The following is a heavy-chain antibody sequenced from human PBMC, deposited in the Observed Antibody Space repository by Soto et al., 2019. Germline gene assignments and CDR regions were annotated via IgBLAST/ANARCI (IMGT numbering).Heavy chain of an antibody. V-gene: IGHV1-69*13. Sequence: SVKVSCKASGGTFSSYAISWVRQAPGQGLEWMGGIIPIFGTANYAQKFQGRVTITADESTSTAYMELSSLRSEDTAVYYCARDRSRDIVVVPAAIKRYYYGMDVWGQGTTVTVSS. D-gene: IGHD2-2*02. CDR1: GGTFSSYA. J-gene: IGHJ6*02. CDR3: ARDRSRDIVVVPAAIKRYYYGMDV. CDR2: IIPIFGTA.